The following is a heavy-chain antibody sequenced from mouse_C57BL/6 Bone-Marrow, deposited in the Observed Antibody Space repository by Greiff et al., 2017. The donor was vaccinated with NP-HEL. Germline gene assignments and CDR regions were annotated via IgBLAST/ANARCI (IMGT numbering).Heavy chain of an antibody. Sequence: QVQLQQPGAELVRPGTSVKLSCKASGYTFTSYWMHWVKQRPGQGLEWIGVIDPSDSYTNYNQKFKGKATLTVDTSSSTAYMQLSSLTSEDSAVYYCAQLRPFDYWGQGTTLTVSS. V-gene: IGHV1-59*01. CDR1: GYTFTSYW. CDR3: AQLRPFDY. CDR2: IDPSDSYT. J-gene: IGHJ2*01. D-gene: IGHD3-2*02.